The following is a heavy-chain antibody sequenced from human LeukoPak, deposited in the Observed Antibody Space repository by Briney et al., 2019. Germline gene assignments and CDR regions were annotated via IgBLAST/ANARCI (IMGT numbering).Heavy chain of an antibody. Sequence: SETLSLTCTVSGGSISSYYWSWIRQPPGKGLEWIGYIYHSGSTYYNPSLKSRVTISVDTSKNQFSLKLSSVTAADTAVYYCARDRGTSEYGDQRKTYGMDVWGQGTAVTVSS. CDR1: GGSISSYY. CDR2: IYHSGST. J-gene: IGHJ6*02. D-gene: IGHD4-17*01. CDR3: ARDRGTSEYGDQRKTYGMDV. V-gene: IGHV4-59*12.